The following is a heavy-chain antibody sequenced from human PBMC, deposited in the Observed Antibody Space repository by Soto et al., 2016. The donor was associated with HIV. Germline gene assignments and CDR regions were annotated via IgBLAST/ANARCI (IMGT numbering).Heavy chain of an antibody. J-gene: IGHJ4*02. CDR2: IYYSGST. D-gene: IGHD5-12*01. CDR1: GGSFSSYY. CDR3: ARGTSGYDWSGYYFDY. V-gene: IGHV4-34*11. Sequence: VQLQQWGAGLLKSSETLSLTCAVYGGSFSSYYWSWIRQPPGKGLEWIGYIYYSGSTNYNPSLKSRVTISIDTSKNQFSLRLSSVTAADTAVYYCARGTSGYDWSGYYFDYWGQGPWSPS.